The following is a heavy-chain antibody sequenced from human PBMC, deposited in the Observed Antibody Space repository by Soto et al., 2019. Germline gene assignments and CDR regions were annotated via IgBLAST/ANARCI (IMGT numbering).Heavy chain of an antibody. Sequence: QVQLVQSGAEVKKPGSSVKVSCKASGGTFSSYTISWVRQAPGQGLEWMGRIIPILGIANYAQKFQGRVTITADKSTSTAYMELSSLISEDTAVYYCARSLRFGGSDYWGQGTLVTVSS. D-gene: IGHD3-10*01. CDR2: IIPILGIA. V-gene: IGHV1-69*02. CDR1: GGTFSSYT. CDR3: ARSLRFGGSDY. J-gene: IGHJ4*02.